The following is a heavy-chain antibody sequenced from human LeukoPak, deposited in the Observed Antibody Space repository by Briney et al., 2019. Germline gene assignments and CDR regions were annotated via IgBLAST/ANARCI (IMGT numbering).Heavy chain of an antibody. CDR1: GFTFSSSA. CDR2: IAHHGNNK. D-gene: IGHD2-8*02. J-gene: IGHJ4*02. V-gene: IGHV3-30*02. Sequence: GGSLRLSCGASGFTFSSSAMHWVRQGPGKGLEWVAYIAHHGNNKYYADSVKGRFTVSRDNSKGSLYLQMNSLRADDTAVYYCAKDGSWSCTDWGQGTLVRVSS. CDR3: AKDGSWSCTD.